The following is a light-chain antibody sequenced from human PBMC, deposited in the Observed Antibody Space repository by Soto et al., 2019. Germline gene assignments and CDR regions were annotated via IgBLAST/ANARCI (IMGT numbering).Light chain of an antibody. CDR1: SSNIGSNT. Sequence: QSVLTQPPSASGTPGQRVTISCSGSSSNIGSNTVNWYQQLPGTAPKLLIYSNNQRPSGGPDRFSGSKSGTSASLAISGLQSEDEADYYCAAWDDSLNGPGYVFGTGTKLTVL. CDR2: SNN. J-gene: IGLJ1*01. CDR3: AAWDDSLNGPGYV. V-gene: IGLV1-44*01.